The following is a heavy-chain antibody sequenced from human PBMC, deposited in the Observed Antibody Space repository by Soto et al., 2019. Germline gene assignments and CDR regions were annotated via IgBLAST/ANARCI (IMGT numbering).Heavy chain of an antibody. CDR3: ARDGNLDYYDSSGEVDY. Sequence: QVQLVESGGGVVQPGRSLRLSCAASGFTFSSYGMHWVRQAPGKGLEWVAVIWYDGSNKYYADSVKGRFTISRDNSKNTLYLQMNSLRAEDTAVYYCARDGNLDYYDSSGEVDYWGQGTLVTVS. D-gene: IGHD3-22*01. V-gene: IGHV3-33*01. CDR2: IWYDGSNK. CDR1: GFTFSSYG. J-gene: IGHJ4*02.